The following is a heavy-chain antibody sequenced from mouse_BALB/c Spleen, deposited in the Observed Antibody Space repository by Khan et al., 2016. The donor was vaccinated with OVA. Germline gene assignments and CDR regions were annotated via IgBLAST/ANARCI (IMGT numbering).Heavy chain of an antibody. D-gene: IGHD2-1*01. Sequence: EVQLQQSGAELVKPGASIKLSCTASGFNIKDTYMHWVKQRPEQGPEWIGRIDPPNDNIKFDPQFQAKTTITADTSSNTASHQLSSLTTEDTAVYYCATRYGNPFAYWGQGTLVSVSA. CDR2: IDPPNDNI. CDR3: ATRYGNPFAY. V-gene: IGHV14-3*02. CDR1: GFNIKDTY. J-gene: IGHJ3*01.